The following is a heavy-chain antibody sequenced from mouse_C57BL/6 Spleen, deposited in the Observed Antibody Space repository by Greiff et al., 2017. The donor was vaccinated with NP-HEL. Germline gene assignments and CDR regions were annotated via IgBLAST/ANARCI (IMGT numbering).Heavy chain of an antibody. CDR1: GYTFTSYW. CDR2: IDPSDSYT. V-gene: IGHV1-59*01. Sequence: QVQLKQPGAELVRPGTSVKLSCKASGYTFTSYWMHWVKQRPGQGLEWIGVIDPSDSYTNYNQKFKGKATLTVDTSSSTAYMQLSSLTSEDSAVYYCARRENYDYWGQGTTLTVSS. CDR3: ARRENYDY. J-gene: IGHJ2*01.